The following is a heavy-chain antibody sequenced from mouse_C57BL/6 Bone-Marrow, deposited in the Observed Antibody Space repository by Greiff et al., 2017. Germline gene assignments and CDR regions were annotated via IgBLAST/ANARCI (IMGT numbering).Heavy chain of an antibody. CDR3: ARDYSNYEAMDY. V-gene: IGHV1-64*01. CDR1: GYTFTSYW. J-gene: IGHJ4*01. D-gene: IGHD2-5*01. Sequence: QVQLQQPWAELVKPGASVKLSCKASGYTFTSYWMHWVKQRPGQGLEWIGMIHPNSGSTNYNEKFKSKATLTVDKSSSTAYMQLSSLTSEDSAVYYCARDYSNYEAMDYWGQGTSVTVSS. CDR2: IHPNSGST.